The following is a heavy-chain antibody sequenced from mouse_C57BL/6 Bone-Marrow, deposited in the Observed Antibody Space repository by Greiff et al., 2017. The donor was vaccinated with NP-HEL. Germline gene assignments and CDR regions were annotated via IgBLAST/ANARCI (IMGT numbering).Heavy chain of an antibody. CDR2: IYPGDGDT. Sequence: QVQLQQSGAELVKPGASVKISCKASGYAFSSYWMNWVKQRPGKGLEWIGQIYPGDGDTNYNGKFKGKATLTADKSSSTAYMQLSNLTSEDSAVYFCARCRWRLPNWYFDVWGTGTTVTVSS. V-gene: IGHV1-80*01. D-gene: IGHD2-2*01. J-gene: IGHJ1*03. CDR1: GYAFSSYW. CDR3: ARCRWRLPNWYFDV.